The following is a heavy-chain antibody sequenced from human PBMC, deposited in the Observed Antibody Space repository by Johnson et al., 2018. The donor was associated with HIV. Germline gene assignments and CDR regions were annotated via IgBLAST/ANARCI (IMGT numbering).Heavy chain of an antibody. CDR1: GFTVSSNY. D-gene: IGHD1-14*01. CDR2: IYSGGST. V-gene: IGHV3-53*01. CDR3: ARRGLGINYAFDI. Sequence: VQLVESGGGLMQPGGSLRLSCVASGFTVSSNYMSWVRQAPGKGLEWVSIIYSGGSTKHADSVKGRFTISRDHSKNTLYLQMNSLRAEDTAVYYCARRGLGINYAFDIWGQGTMVTVSS. J-gene: IGHJ3*02.